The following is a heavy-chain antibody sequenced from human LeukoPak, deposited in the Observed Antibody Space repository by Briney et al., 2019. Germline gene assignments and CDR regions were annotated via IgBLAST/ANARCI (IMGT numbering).Heavy chain of an antibody. CDR1: GFTFSSYA. Sequence: PGGSLRLSCAASGFTFSSYAMGWVRQAPGKGLEWVSAISGSGGSTYYADSVKGRFTISRDNSKNTLYLQMNSLRAEDTAVYYCASTYHDFWSGYYKWGQGTLVTVSS. CDR3: ASTYHDFWSGYYK. D-gene: IGHD3-3*01. CDR2: ISGSGGST. J-gene: IGHJ4*02. V-gene: IGHV3-23*01.